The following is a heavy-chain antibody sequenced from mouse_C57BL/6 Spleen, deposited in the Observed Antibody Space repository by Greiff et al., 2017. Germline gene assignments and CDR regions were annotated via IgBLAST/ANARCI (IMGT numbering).Heavy chain of an antibody. CDR2: INPNNGGT. V-gene: IGHV1-22*01. CDR3: AKGKELNYSN. CDR1: GYTFTDYN. J-gene: IGHJ2*01. D-gene: IGHD2-5*01. Sequence: VQLKESGPELVKPGASVKMSCKASGYTFTDYNMHWVKQSPGKSLEWIGYINPNNGGTSYNQKFKGKATLTVNKSSSTAYMELRSLTSEDSAVYYCAKGKELNYSNWGQGTTLTVSS.